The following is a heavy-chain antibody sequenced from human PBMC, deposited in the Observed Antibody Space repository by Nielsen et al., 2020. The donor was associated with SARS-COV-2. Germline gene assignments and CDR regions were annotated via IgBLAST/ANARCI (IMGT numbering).Heavy chain of an antibody. CDR3: ASSREQQLATFDY. D-gene: IGHD6-13*01. J-gene: IGHJ4*02. Sequence: WIRQPPGKGLEWVAVISYDGSNKYYADSVKGRFTISRDNSKNTLYLQMNSLRAEDTAVYYCASSREQQLATFDYWGQGTLVTVSS. V-gene: IGHV3-30-3*01. CDR2: ISYDGSNK.